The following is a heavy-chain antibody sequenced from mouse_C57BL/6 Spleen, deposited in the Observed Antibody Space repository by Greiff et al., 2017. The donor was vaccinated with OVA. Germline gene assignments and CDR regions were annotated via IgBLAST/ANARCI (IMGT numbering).Heavy chain of an antibody. CDR3: TTRTAGYWYVDV. CDR2: IDPENGDT. D-gene: IGHD4-1*01. J-gene: IGHJ1*03. V-gene: IGHV14-4*01. Sequence: VQLQQSGAELVRPGASVKLSCTASGFNIKDDYMHWVKQRPEQGLEWIGWIDPENGDTEYASKLQGKATITADTSSNTAYLQLSSLTSEDTAVYYCTTRTAGYWYVDVWGTGTTGTVSS. CDR1: GFNIKDDY.